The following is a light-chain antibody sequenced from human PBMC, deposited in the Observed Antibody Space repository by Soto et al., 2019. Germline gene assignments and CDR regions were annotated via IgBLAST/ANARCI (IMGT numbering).Light chain of an antibody. Sequence: EIVLTQSPGTLSLSPGERATLSCRASQSVSSNNLAWYQQRPGQAPRVVIYGASTRATGIPERFSGSGSGTDFTLTISRLEPEDFAVYICQHYVYPQWTFGPGTKVEIK. CDR2: GAS. CDR3: QHYVYPQWT. CDR1: QSVSSNN. J-gene: IGKJ1*01. V-gene: IGKV3-20*01.